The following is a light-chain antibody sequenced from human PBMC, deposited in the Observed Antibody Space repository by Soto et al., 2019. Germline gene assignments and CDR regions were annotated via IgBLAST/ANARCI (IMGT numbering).Light chain of an antibody. CDR1: QSVLYSSTNKNY. J-gene: IGKJ1*01. V-gene: IGKV4-1*01. Sequence: IVMTHTPDSLAESLGERATINCKSSQSVLYSSTNKNYFAWYQQKPGQPPKLLIYWASTRDSGVPDRLSGSGTGTDYTVTIVSVQAEDVAVYYCQQYNSILWTFDQGTKVEIK. CDR2: WAS. CDR3: QQYNSILWT.